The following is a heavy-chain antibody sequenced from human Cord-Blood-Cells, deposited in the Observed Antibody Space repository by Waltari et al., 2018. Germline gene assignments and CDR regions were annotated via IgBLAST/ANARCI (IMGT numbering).Heavy chain of an antibody. J-gene: IGHJ3*02. V-gene: IGHV1-2*04. D-gene: IGHD1-26*01. CDR3: AREGSGSYYDAFDI. Sequence: QVQLVQSGAEVKKPGASVKVSCTASGYTFTGYYMHCVRQAPGQGLEWMGWINPNSGGTNYAQKFQGWVTMTRDTSISTAYMELSRLRSDDTAVYYCAREGSGSYYDAFDIWGQGTMVTVSS. CDR1: GYTFTGYY. CDR2: INPNSGGT.